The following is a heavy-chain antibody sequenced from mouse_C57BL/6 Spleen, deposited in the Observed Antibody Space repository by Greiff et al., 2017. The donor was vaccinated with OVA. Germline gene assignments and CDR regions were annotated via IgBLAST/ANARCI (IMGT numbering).Heavy chain of an antibody. V-gene: IGHV1-80*01. CDR3: ARFYYDYDRYYAMDY. J-gene: IGHJ4*01. CDR2: IYPGDGDT. D-gene: IGHD2-4*01. Sequence: LVESGAELVKPGASVKISCKASGYAFSSYWMNWVKQRPGKGLEWIGQIYPGDGDTNYNGKFKGKATLTADKSSSTAYMQLSSLTSEDSAVYFCARFYYDYDRYYAMDYWGQGTSVTVSS. CDR1: GYAFSSYW.